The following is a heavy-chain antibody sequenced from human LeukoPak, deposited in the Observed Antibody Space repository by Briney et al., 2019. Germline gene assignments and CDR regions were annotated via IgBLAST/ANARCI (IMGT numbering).Heavy chain of an antibody. CDR3: ARGAVAGRRGDAFDI. V-gene: IGHV3-30*02. Sequence: GGSLRLSXAASGFTFSSYGMHWVRQAPGKGLEWVAFIRYDGSNKYYADSVKGRFTISRDNSKNTLYLQMNSLRAEDTAVYYCARGAVAGRRGDAFDIWGQGTMVTVSS. J-gene: IGHJ3*02. D-gene: IGHD6-19*01. CDR2: IRYDGSNK. CDR1: GFTFSSYG.